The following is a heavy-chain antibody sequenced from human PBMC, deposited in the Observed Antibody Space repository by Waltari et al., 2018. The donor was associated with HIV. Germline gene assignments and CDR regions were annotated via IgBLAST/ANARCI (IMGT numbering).Heavy chain of an antibody. CDR1: GFTVSSNY. CDR3: ARGRGLGYYDSSGYYYLDY. Sequence: EVQLVESGGGLIQPGGSLRLSCAASGFTVSSNYMSWVRQAPGKGLEWVSVIYSGGSTYYADSVKGRFTISRDNSKNTLYLQMNSLRAEDTAVYYCARGRGLGYYDSSGYYYLDYWGQGTLVTVSS. D-gene: IGHD3-22*01. J-gene: IGHJ4*02. V-gene: IGHV3-53*01. CDR2: IYSGGST.